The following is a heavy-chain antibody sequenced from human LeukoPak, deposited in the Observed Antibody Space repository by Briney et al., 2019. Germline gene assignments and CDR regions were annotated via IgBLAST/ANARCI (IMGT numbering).Heavy chain of an antibody. CDR3: ARDRNYYGMDV. Sequence: SETLSLTCAVSGDSISSGGYSWSWIRQPPGKGLEWIGYIYPSGSTYYNPSLKSRVTISIDRSKNQFSLKLSSMTAADTAVYYCARDRNYYGMDVWGQGTTVTVSS. CDR1: GDSISSGGYS. CDR2: IYPSGST. J-gene: IGHJ6*02. V-gene: IGHV4-30-2*01.